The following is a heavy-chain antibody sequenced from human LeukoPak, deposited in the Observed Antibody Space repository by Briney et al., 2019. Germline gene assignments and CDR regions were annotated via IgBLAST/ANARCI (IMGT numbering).Heavy chain of an antibody. CDR1: GFTFGDYY. D-gene: IGHD1-7*01. CDR2: ISSSGSTV. CDR3: ARSYNWNSEIDG. V-gene: IGHV3-11*01. Sequence: GGSLRLSCAASGFTFGDYYMSWIRQAPGKGLEWISFISSSGSTVYYADSVKGRFTISRDNAKNSLYLQMNSLRAEDTAVYCCARSYNWNSEIDGWGQGTLVTVSS. J-gene: IGHJ4*02.